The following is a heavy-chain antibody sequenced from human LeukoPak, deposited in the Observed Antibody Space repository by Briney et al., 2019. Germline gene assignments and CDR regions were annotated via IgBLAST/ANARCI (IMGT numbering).Heavy chain of an antibody. Sequence: ASVKVSCKASGYTFTNYGLTWVRQAPGQGLEWMGWISAGSDKTNYAQKLQGRVTMSTDTFTTTAYMELRSLRSDDTAVYYCARDMVYSSSWYEIHFPDYWGQGTLVTASS. CDR3: ARDMVYSSSWYEIHFPDY. D-gene: IGHD6-13*01. CDR2: ISAGSDKT. J-gene: IGHJ4*02. CDR1: GYTFTNYG. V-gene: IGHV1-18*01.